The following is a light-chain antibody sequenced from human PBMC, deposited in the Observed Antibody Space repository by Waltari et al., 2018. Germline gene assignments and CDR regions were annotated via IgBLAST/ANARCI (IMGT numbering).Light chain of an antibody. CDR2: SAS. CDR1: QCVTNS. J-gene: IGKJ1*01. V-gene: IGKV3-11*01. CDR3: QQRSNWPRT. Sequence: SCRASQCVTNSVAWYQQKPGQAPRLLIYSASNRATGVPARFSGSGSGTDFTLTISSLEPEDFAVYYCQQRSNWPRTFGQGTKVEIK.